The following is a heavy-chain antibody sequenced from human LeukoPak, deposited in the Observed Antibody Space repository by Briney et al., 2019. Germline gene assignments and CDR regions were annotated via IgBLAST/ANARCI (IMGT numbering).Heavy chain of an antibody. CDR1: GFKFSDYT. J-gene: IGHJ5*02. CDR2: IDISSRST. CDR3: ARGPPLFDP. V-gene: IGHV3-48*04. Sequence: GGSLRLSCAASGFKFSDYTMNWVRQGPGKGLEWISYIDISSRSTYYADSVKGRFTISRDNAKNSLYLQMSSLRAEDTALYYCARGPPLFDPWGQGTLVTVSS.